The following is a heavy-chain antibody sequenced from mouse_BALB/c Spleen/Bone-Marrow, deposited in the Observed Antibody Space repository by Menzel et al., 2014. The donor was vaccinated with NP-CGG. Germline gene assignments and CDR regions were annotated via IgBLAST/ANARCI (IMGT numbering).Heavy chain of an antibody. CDR1: GYAFSSYW. V-gene: IGHV1-80*01. D-gene: IGHD2-1*01. J-gene: IGHJ4*01. CDR2: VYPGDGDT. Sequence: VQLQQSGAELVRPGSSVKISCKASGYAFSSYWMNWVRQRPGQGLEWIGQVYPGDGDTNYNGKFKGKATLTADKSSSTAYMQLSSLTSEDSALYFCARGDGNYPFYAMDYWGQGTSVTVSS. CDR3: ARGDGNYPFYAMDY.